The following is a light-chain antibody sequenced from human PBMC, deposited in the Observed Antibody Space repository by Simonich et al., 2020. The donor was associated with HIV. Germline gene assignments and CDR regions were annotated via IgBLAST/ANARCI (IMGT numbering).Light chain of an antibody. V-gene: IGKV3-15*01. J-gene: IGKJ4*01. CDR1: QSVSSN. CDR3: QQYNNWPPMT. Sequence: EIVMTQSPATLSVSPGERATLSCRASQSVSSNLAWYQQKPGQAPRLIIYGASTRATGNPARFSGSGSGTEFTLTISSMQSEDFAVYYCQQYNNWPPMTFGGGTKVEIK. CDR2: GAS.